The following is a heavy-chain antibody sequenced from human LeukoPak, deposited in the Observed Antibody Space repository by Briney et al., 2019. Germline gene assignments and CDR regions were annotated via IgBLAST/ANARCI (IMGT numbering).Heavy chain of an antibody. CDR1: GGSISSSSYY. D-gene: IGHD3-3*01. CDR3: ARHERLTIFGVVTLFDY. CDR2: VYYSGST. Sequence: PSETVSLTCTVSGGSISSSSYYWGWIRQPPGKGLEWIGSVYYSGSTYYNPSLKSRVTISVDTSKNQFSLKLSSVTAADTAVYYCARHERLTIFGVVTLFDYWGQGTLVTVSS. J-gene: IGHJ4*02. V-gene: IGHV4-39*01.